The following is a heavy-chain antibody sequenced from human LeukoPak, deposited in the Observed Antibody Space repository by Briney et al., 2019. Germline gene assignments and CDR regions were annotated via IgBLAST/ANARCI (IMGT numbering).Heavy chain of an antibody. D-gene: IGHD3-16*01. J-gene: IGHJ6*02. V-gene: IGHV3-43D*03. Sequence: GGSLRLSCAASGFTFDDYAMHWVRQAPGKGLEWVSLSWDGGSTYYADSVKGRFTISRDNSKNSLYLQMNSLRVEDTALYYCAKGLDDHGMDVWGQGTTVTVSS. CDR1: GFTFDDYA. CDR2: SWDGGST. CDR3: AKGLDDHGMDV.